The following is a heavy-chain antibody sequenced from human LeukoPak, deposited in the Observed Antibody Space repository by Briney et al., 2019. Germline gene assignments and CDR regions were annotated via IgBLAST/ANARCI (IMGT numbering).Heavy chain of an antibody. CDR2: IYSGGST. CDR3: ARERYYYGSGSYPPPRYFDY. V-gene: IGHV3-53*01. Sequence: GGSLRLSCAASGFTVSNNYMSWVRQAPGKGLEWVSVIYSGGSTYYADSVKGRFTISRDNSKNTLYLQMNSLRAEDTAVYYCARERYYYGSGSYPPPRYFDYWGQGTLVNVSS. J-gene: IGHJ4*02. CDR1: GFTVSNNY. D-gene: IGHD3-10*01.